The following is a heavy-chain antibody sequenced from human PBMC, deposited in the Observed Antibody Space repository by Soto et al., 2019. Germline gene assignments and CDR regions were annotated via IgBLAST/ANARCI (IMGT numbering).Heavy chain of an antibody. Sequence: EVHLLESGGGLVQPGGSLRLSCAASGFAFSDYAMTWVRQAPGKGLEWVSDISDGDGATHYADSVKGRFTISRYDSKNTLYLQMDSLRAADAAVYYCAKGRTFFDFWGQGTLVTVSS. D-gene: IGHD3-16*01. CDR3: AKGRTFFDF. J-gene: IGHJ4*02. V-gene: IGHV3-23*01. CDR2: ISDGDGAT. CDR1: GFAFSDYA.